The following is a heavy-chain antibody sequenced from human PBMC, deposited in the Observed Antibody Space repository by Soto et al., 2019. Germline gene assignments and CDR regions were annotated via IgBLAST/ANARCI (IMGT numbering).Heavy chain of an antibody. CDR2: ISETGTAT. CDR1: GFTSGTCA. V-gene: IGHV3-23*01. CDR3: AKDYVTVTRHYSSFSGV. D-gene: IGHD6-19*01. J-gene: IGHJ3*01. Sequence: EVQLLESRGRLVQPGGSLRVSCIASGFTSGTCAMSWVRQAPGKGLEWVSAISETGTATYYADSVRGRFTISRDSSKNTVYLQMNSLRAEDTAVYYCAKDYVTVTRHYSSFSGVWGQGTMVTVSS.